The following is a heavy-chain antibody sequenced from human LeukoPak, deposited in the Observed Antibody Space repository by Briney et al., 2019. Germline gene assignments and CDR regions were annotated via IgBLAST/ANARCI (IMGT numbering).Heavy chain of an antibody. CDR3: ARTNDYSNYGFDY. Sequence: ASVKVSCKASGYTFTGYYMHWVRQAPAQGLEWMGWINPNSGGTNYAQKFQGRVTMTRDTSISTAYMELSRLRSDDTAVYYCARTNDYSNYGFDYWGQGTLVTVSS. D-gene: IGHD4-11*01. V-gene: IGHV1-2*02. CDR1: GYTFTGYY. J-gene: IGHJ4*02. CDR2: INPNSGGT.